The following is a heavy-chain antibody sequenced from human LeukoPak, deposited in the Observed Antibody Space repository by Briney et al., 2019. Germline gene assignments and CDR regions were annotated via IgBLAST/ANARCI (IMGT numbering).Heavy chain of an antibody. V-gene: IGHV5-51*01. CDR2: IYPADADT. J-gene: IGHJ4*02. CDR3: ARLKRWLIYDS. D-gene: IGHD5-24*01. CDR1: GYNFARHW. Sequence: KNGESLKISCQASGYNFARHWIGWVRQMPGKGLEWMGLIYPADADTRYSPSFQGHVTISVDNSINTAYLQWNSLKASDTAKYYCARLKRWLIYDSWGQGTLVTVSS.